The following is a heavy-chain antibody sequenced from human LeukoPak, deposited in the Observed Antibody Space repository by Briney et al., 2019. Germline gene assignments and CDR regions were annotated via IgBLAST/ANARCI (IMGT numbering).Heavy chain of an antibody. D-gene: IGHD2-21*02. CDR1: GGSISSSSYY. CDR3: ASILAYCGGDCYSQFDY. CDR2: IYYSGST. J-gene: IGHJ4*02. V-gene: IGHV4-39*07. Sequence: KPSETLSLTCTVSGGSISSSSYYWGWIRQPPGKGLEWIGSIYYSGSTYYNPSLKSRVTISVDTSKNQFSLKLSSVTAADTAVYYCASILAYCGGDCYSQFDYWGQGTLVTVSS.